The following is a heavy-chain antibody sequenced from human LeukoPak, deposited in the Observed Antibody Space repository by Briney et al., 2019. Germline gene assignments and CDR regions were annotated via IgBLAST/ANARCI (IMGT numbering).Heavy chain of an antibody. CDR2: ISYTGTYI. CDR1: AFSLNAYN. J-gene: IGHJ3*02. V-gene: IGHV3-21*01. Sequence: GGSLRLSCAASAFSLNAYNMNWVLQAPGKGLEWVSSISYTGTYIYYADSVKGRFTISRDNAQNSLYLQMNSLRAEDTAVYYCARDMVRGVIIEGPDAFDIWGQGTMVTVSS. CDR3: ARDMVRGVIIEGPDAFDI. D-gene: IGHD3-10*01.